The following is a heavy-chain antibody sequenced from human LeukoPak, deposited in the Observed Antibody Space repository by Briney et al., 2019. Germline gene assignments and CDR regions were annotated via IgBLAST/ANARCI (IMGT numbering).Heavy chain of an antibody. CDR1: GFTFSSYE. J-gene: IGHJ6*04. CDR3: AELGITMIGGV. Sequence: PGGSLRLSCAASGFTFSSYEMNWVRQASGKGLEWVSYISSSGSTIYYADSVKGRFTISRDNAKNSLYLQMNSLRAEDTAVYYCAELGITMIGGVRGKGTTVTISS. V-gene: IGHV3-48*03. CDR2: ISSSGSTI. D-gene: IGHD3-10*02.